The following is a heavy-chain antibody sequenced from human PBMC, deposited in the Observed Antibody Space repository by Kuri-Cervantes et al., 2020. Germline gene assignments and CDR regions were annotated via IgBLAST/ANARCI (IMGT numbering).Heavy chain of an antibody. D-gene: IGHD3-22*01. Sequence: SVKVSCKASGFTFTSSAVQWVRQARGQRLEWIGWIVVGSGNTNYAQKFQGRVTMTEDTSTDTAYMELSSLRSEDTAVYYCATELYDSSGYYVNWFDPWGQGTLVTVSS. V-gene: IGHV1-58*01. J-gene: IGHJ5*02. CDR1: GFTFTSSA. CDR3: ATELYDSSGYYVNWFDP. CDR2: IVVGSGNT.